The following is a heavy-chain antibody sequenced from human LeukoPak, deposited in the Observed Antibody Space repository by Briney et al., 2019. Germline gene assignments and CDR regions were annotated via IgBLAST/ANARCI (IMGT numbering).Heavy chain of an antibody. D-gene: IGHD6-13*01. Sequence: GGSLRLSCAASGFTFSSYGMHWVRQAPGKGLEWVAFIRYDGSNKYYADSVKGRFTISRDNSKNTLYLQMNSLRAEDTAVYYCAKVLRSSSWSGETLGGDWGQGTLVTVSS. J-gene: IGHJ4*02. CDR2: IRYDGSNK. V-gene: IGHV3-30*02. CDR1: GFTFSSYG. CDR3: AKVLRSSSWSGETLGGD.